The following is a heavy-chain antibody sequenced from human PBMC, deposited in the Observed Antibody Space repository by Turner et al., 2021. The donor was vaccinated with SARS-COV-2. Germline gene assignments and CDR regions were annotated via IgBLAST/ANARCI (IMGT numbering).Heavy chain of an antibody. J-gene: IGHJ4*02. Sequence: QFQLVPSGADVKTPGSSVNVSCKASGGTFSSYAISWVRQAPGQGIEWKGGIIPILGIANYAQKVQSRVTMTADKSTGTAYMELSSLRSEDTAVYYCARDYGDSAIGYWGQGTLVTVSS. CDR3: ARDYGDSAIGY. CDR2: IIPILGIA. V-gene: IGHV1-69*10. D-gene: IGHD4-17*01. CDR1: GGTFSSYA.